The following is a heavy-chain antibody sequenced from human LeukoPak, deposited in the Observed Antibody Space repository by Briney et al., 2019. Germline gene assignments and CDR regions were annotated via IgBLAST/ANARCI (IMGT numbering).Heavy chain of an antibody. Sequence: GGSLRLSCAASEFTFSNYYMSWIRQAPGKGLEWVSYISSSSSYTNYEDSVKGRFTISRDNAKNSLYLQMNSLRAEDTAVYYCARGPIVGAARLDYWGQGTLVTVSS. D-gene: IGHD1-26*01. CDR1: EFTFSNYY. CDR2: ISSSSSYT. V-gene: IGHV3-11*06. J-gene: IGHJ4*02. CDR3: ARGPIVGAARLDY.